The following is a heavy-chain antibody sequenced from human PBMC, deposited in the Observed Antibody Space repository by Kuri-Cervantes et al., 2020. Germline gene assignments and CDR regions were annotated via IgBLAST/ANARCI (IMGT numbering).Heavy chain of an antibody. V-gene: IGHV4-39*02. Sequence: GSLRLSCTVSGGSISSSSYYWGWIRQPPGKGLEWIGSIYYSGSTYYNPSLKSRVTISVDTSKNQFSLKLSSVTAADTAVYYCARDILWFGELLTYYYGMDVWGQGTTVTVSS. CDR2: IYYSGST. J-gene: IGHJ6*02. CDR3: ARDILWFGELLTYYYGMDV. D-gene: IGHD3-10*01. CDR1: GGSISSSSYY.